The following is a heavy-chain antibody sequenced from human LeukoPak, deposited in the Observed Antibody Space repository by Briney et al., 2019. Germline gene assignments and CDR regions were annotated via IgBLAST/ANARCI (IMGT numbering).Heavy chain of an antibody. CDR2: INPNSGGT. D-gene: IGHD4-17*01. Sequence: GASVKVSCEASGYTFTGYYMHWVRQAPGQGLEWMGWINPNSGGTNYAQEFQGRVTMTRDTSISTAYMELSRLGSDDTAVYYCATDPPVTTVYGGDYWGQGTLVTVSS. V-gene: IGHV1-2*02. CDR1: GYTFTGYY. CDR3: ATDPPVTTVYGGDY. J-gene: IGHJ4*02.